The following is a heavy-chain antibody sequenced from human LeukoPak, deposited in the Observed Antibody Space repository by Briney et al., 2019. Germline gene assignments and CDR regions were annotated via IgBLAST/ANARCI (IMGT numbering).Heavy chain of an antibody. Sequence: GGSLRLSCAASGLPFSSCAMSWVRQAPGKGLEWVTSITDTGTTYYADSVKGRFTISRDNSQNTLHLQMSSLGVEDTAVYYCARVDDYGSGSLDYWGQGTLVTVSS. J-gene: IGHJ4*02. CDR2: ITDTGTT. CDR3: ARVDDYGSGSLDY. V-gene: IGHV3-23*01. D-gene: IGHD3-10*01. CDR1: GLPFSSCA.